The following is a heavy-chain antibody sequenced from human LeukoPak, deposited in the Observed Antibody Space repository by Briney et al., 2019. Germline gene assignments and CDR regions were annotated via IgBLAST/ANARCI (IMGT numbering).Heavy chain of an antibody. J-gene: IGHJ4*02. V-gene: IGHV3-23*01. CDR2: ISGSGGST. Sequence: GGSLRLSCAASGFTFSSYAMSWVRQAPGKGLEWVSAISGSGGSTYYADSVKGRFTISRDNSKNTLYLQMNSLRAEDTAVYYCAKDLWFGELMMSPFDYWGQGTLVTVPS. D-gene: IGHD3-10*01. CDR1: GFTFSSYA. CDR3: AKDLWFGELMMSPFDY.